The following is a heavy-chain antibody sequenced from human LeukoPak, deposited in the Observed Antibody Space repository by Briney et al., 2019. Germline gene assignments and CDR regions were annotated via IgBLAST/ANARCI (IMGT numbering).Heavy chain of an antibody. V-gene: IGHV3-23*01. CDR2: ISGSGGST. CDR1: GFTFSSYG. CDR3: ARSFGYGVDAFDI. J-gene: IGHJ3*02. Sequence: GGSLRLSCAASGFTFSSYGMSWVRQAPGKGLEWVSAISGSGGSTYYADSVKGRFTISRGNSKNTLYLQMNSLRAEDTAVYYCARSFGYGVDAFDIWGQGTMVTVSS. D-gene: IGHD5-18*01.